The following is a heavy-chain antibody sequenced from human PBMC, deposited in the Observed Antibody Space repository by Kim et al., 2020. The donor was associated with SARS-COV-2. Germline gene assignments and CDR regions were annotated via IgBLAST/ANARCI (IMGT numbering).Heavy chain of an antibody. V-gene: IGHV4-34*01. D-gene: IGHD3-10*01. CDR3: SRVKVRGVIIRRGAFDI. J-gene: IGHJ3*02. CDR2: INHSGSP. CDR1: GGSFSGYY. Sequence: SETLSLTCAVYGGSFSGYYWSWIRQPPGKGLEWIGEINHSGSPNYNPSLKSRVTISVDTSKNQFSLKLSSVTAADTAVYYCSRVKVRGVIIRRGAFDIWGQETMGTVSA.